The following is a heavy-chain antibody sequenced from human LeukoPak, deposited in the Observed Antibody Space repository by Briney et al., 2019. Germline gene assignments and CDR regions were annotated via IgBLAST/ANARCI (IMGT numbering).Heavy chain of an antibody. CDR3: ARDDIVVVPAAMGGYYYYGMDV. CDR1: GFTFSSYS. D-gene: IGHD2-2*01. V-gene: IGHV3-23*01. CDR2: ISGSGGST. Sequence: PGGSLRLSCAASGFTFSSYSMSWVRQAPGKGLEWVSAISGSGGSTYYADSVKGRFTISRDNSKNTLYLQMNSLRAEDTAVYYCARDDIVVVPAAMGGYYYYGMDVWGQGTTVTVSS. J-gene: IGHJ6*02.